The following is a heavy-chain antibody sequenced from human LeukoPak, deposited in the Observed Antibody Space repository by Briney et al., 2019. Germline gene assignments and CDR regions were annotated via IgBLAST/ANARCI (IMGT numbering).Heavy chain of an antibody. D-gene: IGHD3-22*01. CDR3: ARGFRLSDYYDSSGSDY. CDR2: INANSGGT. V-gene: IGHV1-2*02. Sequence: GASVKVSCTASGYTFTDYYIHWVRQAPGQGLEWMGWINANSGGTNFAQRFQGRVSMTWDKSISTAYMEVSRLRFDDTAVYYCARGFRLSDYYDSSGSDYWGQGTLVTVSS. CDR1: GYTFTDYY. J-gene: IGHJ4*02.